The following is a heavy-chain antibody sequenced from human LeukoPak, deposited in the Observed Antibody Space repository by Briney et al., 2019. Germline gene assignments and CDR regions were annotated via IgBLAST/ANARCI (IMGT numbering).Heavy chain of an antibody. CDR3: ARRMYWSGYSNWFDP. CDR1: GGTFSSYA. Sequence: SVKVSCKASGGTFSSYAISWVRQAPGQGLEWMGGIIPIFGTANYAQKFQGRVTITADESTSTAYMELSSLRSEGTAVYYCARRMYWSGYSNWFDPWGQGTLVTVSS. J-gene: IGHJ5*02. V-gene: IGHV1-69*13. CDR2: IIPIFGTA. D-gene: IGHD3-3*01.